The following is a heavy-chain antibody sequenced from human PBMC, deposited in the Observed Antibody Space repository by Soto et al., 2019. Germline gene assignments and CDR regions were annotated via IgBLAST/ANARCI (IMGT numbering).Heavy chain of an antibody. J-gene: IGHJ6*02. Sequence: QVQLVQSGAEVKKPGSSVKVSCKASGGTFSSYAISWVRQAPGQGLEWMGGIITIFGTANYAQKFQGRVTITADESTSTAYMELSSLRYEDTAVYYCASLLVPAAIYYYGMDVWGQGTTVTVSS. CDR3: ASLLVPAAIYYYGMDV. CDR1: GGTFSSYA. D-gene: IGHD2-2*01. V-gene: IGHV1-69*12. CDR2: IITIFGTA.